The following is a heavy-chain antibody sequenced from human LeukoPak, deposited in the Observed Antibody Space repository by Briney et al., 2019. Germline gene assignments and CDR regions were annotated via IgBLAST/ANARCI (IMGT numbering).Heavy chain of an antibody. J-gene: IGHJ4*02. CDR2: ISAYNGNT. CDR1: GYTFTSYG. Sequence: ASVKVSCKASGYTFTSYGISWVRQAPGQGLEWMGWISAYNGNTNYAQKLQGRVAMTTDTSTSTAYMELRSLRSDDTAVYYCARDNGYYYDSSGYPSDHWGQGTLVTVSS. V-gene: IGHV1-18*01. D-gene: IGHD3-22*01. CDR3: ARDNGYYYDSSGYPSDH.